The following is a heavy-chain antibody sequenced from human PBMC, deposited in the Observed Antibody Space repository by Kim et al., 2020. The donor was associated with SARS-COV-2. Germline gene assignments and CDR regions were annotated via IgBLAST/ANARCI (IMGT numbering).Heavy chain of an antibody. V-gene: IGHV3-30*01. Sequence: DSVKGRFTISRDNSKNTLYLQMNSLRAEDTAVYYCARDYQGYYYYGMDVWGQGTTVTVSS. D-gene: IGHD2-2*01. CDR3: ARDYQGYYYYGMDV. J-gene: IGHJ6*02.